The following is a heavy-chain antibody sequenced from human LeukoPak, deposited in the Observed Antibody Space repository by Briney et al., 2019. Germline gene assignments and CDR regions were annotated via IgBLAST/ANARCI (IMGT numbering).Heavy chain of an antibody. V-gene: IGHV4-59*08. D-gene: IGHD2-2*01. CDR3: ARLGVSAGYCGSTSCWYYGMDV. Sequence: SETLSLTCTVSGGSISSYYWSWIRQPPGKGLEWIGYIYYSGSTNYNPSLKSRATISVDTSKNQFSLKLSSVTAADTAVYYCARLGVSAGYCGSTSCWYYGMDVWGQGTTVTVSS. CDR1: GGSISSYY. CDR2: IYYSGST. J-gene: IGHJ6*02.